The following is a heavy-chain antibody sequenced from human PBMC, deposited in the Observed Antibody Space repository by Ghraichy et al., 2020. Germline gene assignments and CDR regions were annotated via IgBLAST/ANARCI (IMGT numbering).Heavy chain of an antibody. J-gene: IGHJ6*02. Sequence: SVKVSCKASGGTFSSYAISWVRQAPGQGLEWMGGIIPIFGTANYAQKFQGRVTITADESTSTAYMELSSLRSEDTAVYYCARLPCGGDCFRYYYYGMDVWGQGTTVTVSS. V-gene: IGHV1-69*13. CDR3: ARLPCGGDCFRYYYYGMDV. CDR1: GGTFSSYA. D-gene: IGHD2-21*02. CDR2: IIPIFGTA.